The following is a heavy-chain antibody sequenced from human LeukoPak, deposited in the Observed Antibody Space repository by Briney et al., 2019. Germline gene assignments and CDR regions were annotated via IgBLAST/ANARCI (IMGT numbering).Heavy chain of an antibody. CDR1: GGSISSGSYY. Sequence: MPSQTLSLTCTVSGGSISSGSYYWSWIRQPAGKGLEWIGRIYTSGSTNYNPSLKSRVTVSVDTSKNQFSLKLSSVTAADTAVYYCARRGDYESGHNWFGPWGQGTLVTVSS. D-gene: IGHD4-17*01. J-gene: IGHJ5*02. V-gene: IGHV4-61*02. CDR3: ARRGDYESGHNWFGP. CDR2: IYTSGST.